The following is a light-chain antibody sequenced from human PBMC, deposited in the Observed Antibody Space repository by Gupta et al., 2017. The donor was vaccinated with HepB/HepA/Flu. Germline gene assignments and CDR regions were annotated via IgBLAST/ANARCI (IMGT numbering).Light chain of an antibody. CDR1: KLGDKY. J-gene: IGLJ2*01. CDR2: QDN. CDR3: QAWDNSTVV. V-gene: IGLV3-1*01. Sequence: SYDLTQPPSVSVSPGQTDTITCSGDKLGDKYVCWYQQKPGQSPLLVIYQDNKRPSGIPERFSASNSGNTATLTISGTQAMDEADFYCQAWDNSTVVFGGGTKLTVL.